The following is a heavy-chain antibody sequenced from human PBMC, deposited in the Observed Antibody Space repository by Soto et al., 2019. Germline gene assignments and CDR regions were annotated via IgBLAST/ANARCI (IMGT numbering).Heavy chain of an antibody. CDR2: ISYDGSNK. D-gene: IGHD2-15*01. CDR1: GFTFSSYA. CDR3: AKSLFGGPDI. Sequence: TGGSLRLSCAASGFTFSSYAMHWVRQAPGKGLEWVAVISYDGSNKYYADSVKGRFTISRDNSKNTLYLQMNSLRAEDTALYYCAKSLFGGPDIWGQGTMVTVSS. V-gene: IGHV3-30-3*02. J-gene: IGHJ3*02.